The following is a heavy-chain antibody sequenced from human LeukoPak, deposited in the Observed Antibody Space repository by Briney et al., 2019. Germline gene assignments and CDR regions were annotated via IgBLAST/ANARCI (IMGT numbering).Heavy chain of an antibody. CDR3: ARVPNGWFGESDY. CDR1: GFTFSSYE. Sequence: GGSLRLSCAASGFTFSSYEMSWVRQAPGKGLEWVSYISSSGSTIYYADSVKGRFTISRDNAKNSLYLQMNSLRAEDTAVYYCARVPNGWFGESDYWGQGTLVTVSS. CDR2: ISSSGSTI. J-gene: IGHJ4*02. D-gene: IGHD3-10*01. V-gene: IGHV3-48*03.